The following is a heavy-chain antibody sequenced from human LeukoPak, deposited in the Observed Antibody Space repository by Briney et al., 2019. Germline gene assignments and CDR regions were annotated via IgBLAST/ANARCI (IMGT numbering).Heavy chain of an antibody. CDR3: ARVRYQVVVIAYDAFDI. J-gene: IGHJ3*02. V-gene: IGHV1-69*13. CDR1: GGTFSSYA. CDR2: IIPIFGTA. D-gene: IGHD2-21*01. Sequence: SVKVSCTASGGTFSSYAISWVRQAPGQGLEWMGGIIPIFGTANYAQKFPGRVMITADEYTSTAYMELSSLRSEDTAVYYCARVRYQVVVIAYDAFDIWGQGTMVTVSS.